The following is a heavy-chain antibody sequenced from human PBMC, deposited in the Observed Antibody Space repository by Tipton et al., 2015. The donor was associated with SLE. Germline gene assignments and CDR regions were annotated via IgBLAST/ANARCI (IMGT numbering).Heavy chain of an antibody. CDR2: INHSGST. CDR1: GGSMSSGDYY. Sequence: TLSLTCTVSGGSMSSGDYYWSWIRQPPGKGLEWIGEINHSGSTNYNPSLKSRVTISVDTSKNQFSLKLSSVTAADTAVYYCARGGAVYYYYYYMDVWGKGTTVTVSS. V-gene: IGHV4-39*07. D-gene: IGHD3-10*01. J-gene: IGHJ6*03. CDR3: ARGGAVYYYYYYMDV.